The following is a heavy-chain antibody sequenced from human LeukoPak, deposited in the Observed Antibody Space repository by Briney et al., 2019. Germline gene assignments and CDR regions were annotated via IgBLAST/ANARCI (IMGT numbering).Heavy chain of an antibody. CDR1: GYTFTSYG. Sequence: ASVKVSCKASGYTFTSYGISWVRQAPGQGLEWMGWISAYNGNTNYAQKLQGRVTMTTDTSTSTAYMELRSLRSDDTAVYYCARVSEEVVRGVIPLHIDYWGQGTLVTVSS. J-gene: IGHJ4*02. CDR3: ARVSEEVVRGVIPLHIDY. V-gene: IGHV1-18*01. D-gene: IGHD3-10*01. CDR2: ISAYNGNT.